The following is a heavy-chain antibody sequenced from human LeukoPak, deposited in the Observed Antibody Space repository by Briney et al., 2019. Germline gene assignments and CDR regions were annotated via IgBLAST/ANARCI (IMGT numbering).Heavy chain of an antibody. CDR3: ARRSTYGFFDY. D-gene: IGHD4-17*01. Sequence: SETLSLTCTVSGGSVSSDYWNWIRQLPGKGLEWIGYIHNNGNTNDNPSLKSRVTISMDASKNQFSLRLSSVPAADTALYYCARRSTYGFFDYWGQGTLVTVSS. V-gene: IGHV4-59*08. CDR2: IHNNGNT. CDR1: GGSVSSDY. J-gene: IGHJ4*02.